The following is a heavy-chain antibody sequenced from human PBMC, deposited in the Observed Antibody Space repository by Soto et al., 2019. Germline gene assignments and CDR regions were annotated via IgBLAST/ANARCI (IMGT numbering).Heavy chain of an antibody. CDR3: ARPDYVFWSGSFSYGMDV. CDR2: INAGNGNT. Sequence: ASVKVSCKASGYTFTSYAMHWVRQAPGQRLEWMGWINAGNGNTKYSQKFQGRVTITRDTSASTAYMELSSLRSEDTAVYYCARPDYVFWSGSFSYGMDVWGKGTTVTVPS. V-gene: IGHV1-3*01. D-gene: IGHD3-3*01. J-gene: IGHJ6*04. CDR1: GYTFTSYA.